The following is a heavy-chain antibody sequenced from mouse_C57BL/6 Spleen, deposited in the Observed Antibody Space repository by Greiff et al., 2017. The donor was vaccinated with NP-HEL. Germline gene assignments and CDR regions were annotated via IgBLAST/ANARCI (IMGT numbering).Heavy chain of an antibody. CDR3: ARHGGYYGSGAMDY. D-gene: IGHD1-1*01. CDR2: IWSDGST. Sequence: VQRVESGPGLVAPSQSLSITCTVSGFSLTSYGVHWVRQPPGKGLEWLGVIWSDGSTTYNSALKSRLSISKDNSKSQVFLKMNSLQTDDTAMYYCARHGGYYGSGAMDYWGQGTSVTVSS. V-gene: IGHV2-6-1*01. J-gene: IGHJ4*01. CDR1: GFSLTSYG.